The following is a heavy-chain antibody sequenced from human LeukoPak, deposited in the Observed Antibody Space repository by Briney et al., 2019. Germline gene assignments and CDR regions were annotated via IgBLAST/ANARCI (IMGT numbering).Heavy chain of an antibody. CDR3: ARSGVTLGWSNFDN. J-gene: IGHJ4*02. CDR2: IYHSGDT. D-gene: IGHD4-23*01. V-gene: IGHV4-39*01. CDR1: GGSVTTSYY. Sequence: PSETLSLTCTVSGGSVTTSYYWGWIRQPPGKRLEWIGSIYHSGDTYYNPSLNSRATISVDTSKNQFSLKLSSVTTADTAVYYCARSGVTLGWSNFDNWGQGTLGTVSP.